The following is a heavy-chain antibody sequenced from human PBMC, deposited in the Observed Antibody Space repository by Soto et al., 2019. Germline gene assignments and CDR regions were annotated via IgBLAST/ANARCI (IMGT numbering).Heavy chain of an antibody. V-gene: IGHV3-7*01. J-gene: IGHJ4*02. Sequence: EVLLVESGGGLVQPGGSLTLSCAASRFSIGSYWMNWVRQAPGKGLERVANIKGDGSERYYVDSVEGRFTISRDNTKNSLDLQMNSLIVEDTAVYYCAAGFPPDFWGRGTRVTVSS. CDR3: AAGFPPDF. D-gene: IGHD3-3*01. CDR2: IKGDGSER. CDR1: RFSIGSYW.